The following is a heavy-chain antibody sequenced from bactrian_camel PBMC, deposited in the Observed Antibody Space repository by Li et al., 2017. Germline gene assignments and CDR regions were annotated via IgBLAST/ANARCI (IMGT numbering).Heavy chain of an antibody. J-gene: IGHJ4*01. V-gene: IGHV3-2*01. CDR2: IYTSANST. Sequence: HVQLVESGGGLAQFGGSLRLSCAASGFTFSSYYMSWVRQAPGKGLEWVSSIYTSANSTYYADSVKGRFTISRDNAKNTLYLQMNSLKPEDTAVYYCAADRNWVPLYEYHYWGQGTQVTVS. CDR1: GFTFSSYY. CDR3: AADRNWVPLYEYHY. D-gene: IGHD5*01.